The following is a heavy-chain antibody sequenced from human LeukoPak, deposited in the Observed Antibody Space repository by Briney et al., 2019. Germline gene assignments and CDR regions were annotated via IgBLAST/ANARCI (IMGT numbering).Heavy chain of an antibody. CDR1: GFTLSNFN. Sequence: PGGSLRLSCAASGFTLSNFNMHWVRQAPGKGLERVAVIWYDGSNKHYADSVKGRFTVSRDDAKNTVSLQMNSLRAEDTALYSCARDSYNYGFDYWGQGTLVTVSS. CDR3: ARDSYNYGFDY. CDR2: IWYDGSNK. D-gene: IGHD5-24*01. V-gene: IGHV3-33*01. J-gene: IGHJ4*02.